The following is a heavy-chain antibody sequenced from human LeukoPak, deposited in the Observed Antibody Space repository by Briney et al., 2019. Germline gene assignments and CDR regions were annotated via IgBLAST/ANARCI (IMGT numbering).Heavy chain of an antibody. V-gene: IGHV4-4*02. D-gene: IGHD3-3*01. CDR2: VHLDGRT. CDR3: AREGGFYRPLDY. Sequence: SGTLSLTCGDSGGSVINTNWWTWVRQPPGKGLEWIGEVHLDGRTNYNPSLESRLTMSVDVSENQVSLKLTSVTAADTAVYYCAREGGFYRPLDYSGQGTLVTVSS. J-gene: IGHJ4*02. CDR1: GGSVINTNW.